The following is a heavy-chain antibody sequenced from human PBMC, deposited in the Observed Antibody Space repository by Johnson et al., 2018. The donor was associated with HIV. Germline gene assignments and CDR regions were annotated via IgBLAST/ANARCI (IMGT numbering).Heavy chain of an antibody. J-gene: IGHJ3*02. CDR1: GFTFNSYG. V-gene: IGHV3-NL1*01. CDR3: AREIIAARPSAFDI. D-gene: IGHD6-6*01. CDR2: IYSGGST. Sequence: QVQLVESGGGVVQPGRSLRLSCAASGFTFNSYGMHWVRQAPGKGLEWVSVIYSGGSTYYADSVKGRFTISRDNSKNTLYLQMNSLRAEDTAVYYCAREIIAARPSAFDIWGQGTMVTVSS.